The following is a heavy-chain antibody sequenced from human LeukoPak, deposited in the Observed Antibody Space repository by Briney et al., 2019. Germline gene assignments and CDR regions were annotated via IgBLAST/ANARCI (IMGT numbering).Heavy chain of an antibody. J-gene: IGHJ4*02. CDR3: ARANTIFGVVILY. CDR2: IYYSGST. V-gene: IGHV4-39*07. D-gene: IGHD3-3*01. CDR1: GGSISSSSYY. Sequence: SETLSLTCTVSGGSISSSSYYWGWIRQPPGKGLEWIGSIYYSGSTYYNPSLKSRVTISVDTSKNQFSLKLSSVTAADTAVYYCARANTIFGVVILYWGQGTLVTVSS.